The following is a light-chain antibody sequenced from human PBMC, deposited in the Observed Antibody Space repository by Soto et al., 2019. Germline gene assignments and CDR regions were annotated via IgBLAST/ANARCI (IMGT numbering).Light chain of an antibody. CDR2: AAS. J-gene: IGKJ5*01. Sequence: IQMTQSPISLSASVGDRVTITCRASLSINKYLSWYQERPGKAPNLLVYAASTVPSAVPSRFSGSGFGTYLALTISSLHPEDFATYYCLQTFSLPLTFGQGTRLEV. CDR1: LSINKY. CDR3: LQTFSLPLT. V-gene: IGKV1-39*01.